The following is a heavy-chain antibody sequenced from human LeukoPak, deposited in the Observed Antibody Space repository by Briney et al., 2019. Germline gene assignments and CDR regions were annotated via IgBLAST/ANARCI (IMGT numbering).Heavy chain of an antibody. Sequence: SETLSLTCTVSGGSISTYYWSSIRQPPGKQLEWIGYISYGGATSYNPSLKRRVTISVNSPKNYFSLRLTSLTAADTALYYCARHGGTIDYFDYWGPGSLVTVSS. D-gene: IGHD1-26*01. CDR3: ARHGGTIDYFDY. CDR1: GGSISTYY. V-gene: IGHV4-59*08. CDR2: ISYGGAT. J-gene: IGHJ4*02.